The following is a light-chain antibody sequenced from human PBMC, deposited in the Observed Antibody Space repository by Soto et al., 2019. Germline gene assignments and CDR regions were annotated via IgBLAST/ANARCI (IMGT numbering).Light chain of an antibody. J-gene: IGKJ1*01. V-gene: IGKV1-5*01. Sequence: DIQMTQPPSSLSGSVGDRVTITFRASQSISSYLSWYQQKPGKAPKLLINVASTLQSGVPSRFSGSGSGTEFTLTISSLQPDDFATYYCQHYNSYSEAFGQGTKVDIK. CDR1: QSISSY. CDR3: QHYNSYSEA. CDR2: VAS.